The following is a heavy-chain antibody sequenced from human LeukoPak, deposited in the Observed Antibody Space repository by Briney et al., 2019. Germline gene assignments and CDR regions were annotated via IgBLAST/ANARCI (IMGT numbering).Heavy chain of an antibody. J-gene: IGHJ5*02. CDR1: GYTFTSYG. D-gene: IGHD3-22*01. Sequence: ASVKVSCKASGYTFTSYGVTWVRQAPGQGLEWMGWISAYNGNTNYTQKLQGRVTMTTDTSTSTAYMELRRLRSDDTAVYYCARENYDSSGSIVTWGQGTLVTVSS. CDR3: ARENYDSSGSIVT. V-gene: IGHV1-18*01. CDR2: ISAYNGNT.